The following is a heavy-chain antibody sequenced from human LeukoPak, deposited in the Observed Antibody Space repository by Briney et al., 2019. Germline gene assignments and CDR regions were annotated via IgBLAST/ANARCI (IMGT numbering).Heavy chain of an antibody. Sequence: GGSLRLSCAASGFTFSSYTMKWVRQAPGKGLEWVSEISGSGDNTYYADSVKGRFTISRDNSKNTLYLQMNSLRDEDTAVYYCAKDRAYCTSSTCLDQDLWGQGTLVTVSS. CDR2: ISGSGDNT. CDR3: AKDRAYCTSSTCLDQDL. D-gene: IGHD2-2*01. V-gene: IGHV3-23*01. J-gene: IGHJ5*02. CDR1: GFTFSSYT.